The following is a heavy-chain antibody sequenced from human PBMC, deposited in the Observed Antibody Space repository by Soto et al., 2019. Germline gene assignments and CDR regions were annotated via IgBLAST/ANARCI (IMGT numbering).Heavy chain of an antibody. Sequence: PSETLSLTCSVSGGSINNFYWSWIRQPPGKGLEWIGYIYFSGSTNYHPSLKSRVTISLDRSKNQFSLKLNSVTAADTAVYYCARESDPFDYWGQGIQVTVS. CDR1: GGSINNFY. V-gene: IGHV4-59*01. CDR2: IYFSGST. CDR3: ARESDPFDY. J-gene: IGHJ4*02.